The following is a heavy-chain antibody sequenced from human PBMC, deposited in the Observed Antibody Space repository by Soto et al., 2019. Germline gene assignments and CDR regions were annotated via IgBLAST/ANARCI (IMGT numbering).Heavy chain of an antibody. CDR3: AREGRSDSGYDFHERGVFDY. V-gene: IGHV1-46*03. D-gene: IGHD5-12*01. CDR1: GYTFTSYY. J-gene: IGHJ4*02. CDR2: INPSGGST. Sequence: QVQLVQSGAEVKKPGASVKVSCKASGYTFTSYYMHWVRQAPGQGLEGMGIINPSGGSTSYAQKFQGRVTMTRDTSTSTVYMELSSLRSEDTAVYYCAREGRSDSGYDFHERGVFDYWGQGTLVTVSS.